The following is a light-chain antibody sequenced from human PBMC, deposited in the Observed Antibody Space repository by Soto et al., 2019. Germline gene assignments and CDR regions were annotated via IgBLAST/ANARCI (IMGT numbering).Light chain of an antibody. CDR2: AAS. J-gene: IGKJ1*01. CDR3: QQAYSTLWT. Sequence: DIQMTQSPSSLSASVGDRVTITCRASQSISTYLNWYQQKPGKAPKLLIYAASSLQSGVPLRFSGSGSGTDFTLTVSSLQPEDSATYYCQQAYSTLWTFGQGTKVDIK. CDR1: QSISTY. V-gene: IGKV1-39*01.